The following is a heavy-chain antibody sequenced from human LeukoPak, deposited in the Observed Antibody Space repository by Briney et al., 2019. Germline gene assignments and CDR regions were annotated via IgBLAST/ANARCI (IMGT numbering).Heavy chain of an antibody. CDR2: IYHSGST. V-gene: IGHV4-38-2*02. D-gene: IGHD3-10*01. Sequence: SETLSLTCTVSGYSISSGYYWGWIRQPPGKGLEWIGSIYHSGSTYYNPSLKSRVTISVDRFKNQFSLKLSSVTAADTAVYYCARVGSAVGAFDIWGQGTMVTVSS. CDR1: GYSISSGYY. J-gene: IGHJ3*02. CDR3: ARVGSAVGAFDI.